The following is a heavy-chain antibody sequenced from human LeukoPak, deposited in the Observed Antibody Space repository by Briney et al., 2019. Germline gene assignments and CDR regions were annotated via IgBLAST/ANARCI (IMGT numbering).Heavy chain of an antibody. CDR1: GYTFTSYH. V-gene: IGHV1-8*03. CDR2: MNPYSGDR. CDR3: ARTTSLTASGYDY. Sequence: ASVKVSCKTSGYTFTSYHINWVRQATGQGLEWMGWMNPYSGDRGYAQNFQGRVSNTSDASIGTAYMELSSLRSDDTAVYFCARTTSLTASGYDYWGQGTLVTVSS. D-gene: IGHD4-17*01. J-gene: IGHJ4*02.